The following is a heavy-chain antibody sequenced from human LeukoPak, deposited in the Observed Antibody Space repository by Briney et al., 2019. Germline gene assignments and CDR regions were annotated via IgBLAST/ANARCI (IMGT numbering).Heavy chain of an antibody. Sequence: GASVKVSCKASGGTFSSYAISWVRQAPGRGLEWMGRIIPIFGTANYAQKFQGRVTITTDESTSTAYMELSSLRSEDTAVYYCAREGYYYDSSGYYYADYWGQGTLVTVSS. CDR2: IIPIFGTA. J-gene: IGHJ4*02. CDR1: GGTFSSYA. CDR3: AREGYYYDSSGYYYADY. V-gene: IGHV1-69*05. D-gene: IGHD3-22*01.